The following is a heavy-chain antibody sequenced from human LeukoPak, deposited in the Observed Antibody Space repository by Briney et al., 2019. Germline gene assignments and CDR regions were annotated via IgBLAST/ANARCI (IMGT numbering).Heavy chain of an antibody. CDR3: ARCGSYGNYCGMDV. V-gene: IGHV3-48*02. D-gene: IGHD1-26*01. CDR1: GFSLNSYN. CDR2: ISNSGTTI. Sequence: GGSLRPSCAASGFSLNSYNMNWVRQTPGKGLEWVSYISNSGTTIYYADSVKGRFTISRDNAKTSLYLQMNSLRDEDTAVYYCARCGSYGNYCGMDVWGQGTTVTVSS. J-gene: IGHJ6*02.